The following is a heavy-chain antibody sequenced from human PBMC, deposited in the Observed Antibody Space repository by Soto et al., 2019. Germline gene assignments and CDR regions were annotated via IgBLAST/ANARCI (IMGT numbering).Heavy chain of an antibody. CDR1: GGTFSSYA. Sequence: ASVKVSCKASGGTFSSYAISWVRQAPGQGLEWMGGIIPIFGTANYAQKFQGRVTITADESTSTAYMELSSLRSEDTAVYYCAREAAAGTQGYYYGMDVWGQGTTVTGLL. CDR3: AREAAAGTQGYYYGMDV. J-gene: IGHJ6*02. CDR2: IIPIFGTA. D-gene: IGHD6-13*01. V-gene: IGHV1-69*13.